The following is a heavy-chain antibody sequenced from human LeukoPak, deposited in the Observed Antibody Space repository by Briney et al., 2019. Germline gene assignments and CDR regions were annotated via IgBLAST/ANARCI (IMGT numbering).Heavy chain of an antibody. J-gene: IGHJ4*02. CDR1: DFSVNNNY. CDR3: AGGKYYGSGTRPGYLGY. D-gene: IGHD3-10*01. Sequence: GGSLRLACAASDFSVNNNYVAWVRQAPGKGLEWVSCMDNFGIKTYADSVRDRFTVSRDSSRNVVFLQMNSLRVEDTAVYYCAGGKYYGSGTRPGYLGYWGLGTMVTVSS. V-gene: IGHV3-53*01. CDR2: MDNFGIK.